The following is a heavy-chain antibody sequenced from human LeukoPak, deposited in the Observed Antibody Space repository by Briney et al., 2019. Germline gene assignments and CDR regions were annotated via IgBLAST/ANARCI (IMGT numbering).Heavy chain of an antibody. Sequence: PGGSLRLSCAASGFVFSNYWMSWVRQAPGKGLEWVSVIYSGGSTYYADSVKGRFTISRDNSKNTLYLQMNSLRAEDTAVYYCAGGFYSGSFDPWGQGTLVTVSS. J-gene: IGHJ5*02. D-gene: IGHD1-26*01. CDR2: IYSGGST. CDR3: AGGFYSGSFDP. V-gene: IGHV3-66*01. CDR1: GFVFSNYW.